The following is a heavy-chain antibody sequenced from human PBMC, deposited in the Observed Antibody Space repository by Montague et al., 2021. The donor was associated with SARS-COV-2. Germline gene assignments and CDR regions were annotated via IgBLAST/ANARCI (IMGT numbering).Heavy chain of an antibody. CDR3: AREDDNGSYWLRGMDV. D-gene: IGHD1-26*01. CDR2: IYTSGST. J-gene: IGHJ6*02. Sequence: SETLSLTCTVSGASISTNYWTWVRQPAGKGLEWIGRIYTSGSTNYNPSLKSRVTISVDRSKNQFSLKMSSVTAADTAVYYCAREDDNGSYWLRGMDVWGQGTTVTVSS. V-gene: IGHV4-4*07. CDR1: GASISTNY.